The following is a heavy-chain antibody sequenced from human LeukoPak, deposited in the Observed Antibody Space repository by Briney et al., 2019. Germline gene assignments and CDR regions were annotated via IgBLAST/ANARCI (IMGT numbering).Heavy chain of an antibody. J-gene: IGHJ4*02. CDR3: AREVNRAGTGNFDY. CDR2: INPSGGST. CDR1: GYTFTSYG. Sequence: ASVKVSCKASGYTFTSYGISWVRQAPGQGLEWMGIINPSGGSTSYAQKFQGRVTMTRDTSTSTVYMELSSLRSEDTAVYYCAREVNRAGTGNFDYWGQGTLVTVSS. D-gene: IGHD6-19*01. V-gene: IGHV1-46*01.